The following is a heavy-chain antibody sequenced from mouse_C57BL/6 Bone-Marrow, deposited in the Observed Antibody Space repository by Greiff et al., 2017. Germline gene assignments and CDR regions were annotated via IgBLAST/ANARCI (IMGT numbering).Heavy chain of an antibody. D-gene: IGHD4-1*01. CDR2: IYPGDGDA. J-gene: IGHJ2*01. V-gene: IGHV1-80*01. CDR1: GYALSTYW. CDR3: ARDWDYLDY. Sequence: QVQLQQSGAELVKPGASVKISCKVSGYALSTYWMNWVKQRPGKGLEWIGQIYPGDGDANYNGKFKGKATLTADKSTSTAYMQLSSLTYEDAAVYFCARDWDYLDYGGQGTTLTVSS.